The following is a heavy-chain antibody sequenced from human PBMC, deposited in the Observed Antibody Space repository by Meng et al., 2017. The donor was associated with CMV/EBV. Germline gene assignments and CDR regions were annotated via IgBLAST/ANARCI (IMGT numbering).Heavy chain of an antibody. CDR2: IRYDGSNK. Sequence: GESLKISCAASGFTFSSYGMHWVRQAPGKGLEWVAFIRYDGSNKYYADSVKGRFTISRDNSKNTLYLKMNSLRAEDTAVYYCAKDTYSSLDYWGQGTLVTVSS. CDR1: GFTFSSYG. CDR3: AKDTYSSLDY. J-gene: IGHJ4*02. D-gene: IGHD6-13*01. V-gene: IGHV3-30*02.